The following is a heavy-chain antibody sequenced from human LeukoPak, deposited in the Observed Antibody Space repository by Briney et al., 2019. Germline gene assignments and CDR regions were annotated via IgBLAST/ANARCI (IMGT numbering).Heavy chain of an antibody. CDR1: GFTFNNYW. V-gene: IGHV3-23*01. J-gene: IGHJ4*02. D-gene: IGHD2-8*01. CDR3: LRGGVFDY. Sequence: GGSLRLSCAASGFTFNNYWMTWVRQAPGKGLEWVATISGSGTTPYYAHSVEGRFTISRDNAKNTLYLQMDSLRAEDTAVYYCLRGGVFDYWGQGILVTVSS. CDR2: ISGSGTTP.